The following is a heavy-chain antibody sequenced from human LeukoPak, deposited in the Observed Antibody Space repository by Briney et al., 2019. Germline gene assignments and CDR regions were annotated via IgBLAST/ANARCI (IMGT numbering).Heavy chain of an antibody. CDR3: ARAESTTWYDLGFDY. J-gene: IGHJ4*02. CDR1: GYTFTSYG. CDR2: ISAYNGNT. V-gene: IGHV1-18*01. D-gene: IGHD6-13*01. Sequence: GASVKVSCTASGYTFTSYGISWVRQAPGQGLEWMGWISAYNGNTNYAQKLQGRVTMTTDTSTSTAYMELRSLRSDDTAVYYCARAESTTWYDLGFDYWGQGTLVTVSS.